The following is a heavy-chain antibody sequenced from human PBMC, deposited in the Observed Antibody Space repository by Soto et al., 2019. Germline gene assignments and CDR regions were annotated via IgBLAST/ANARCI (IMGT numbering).Heavy chain of an antibody. V-gene: IGHV3-21*04. D-gene: IGHD3-10*01. CDR2: ISSSSSYI. Sequence: GGSLRLSCAASGFTFSSYSMNWVRQAPGKGLEWVSSISSSSSYIYYADSVKGRFTISRDNAKNSLYLQMNSLRAEDTAVYYCAKDVPADYYGSGPLGDYYYGMDVWGQGTTVTVSS. CDR3: AKDVPADYYGSGPLGDYYYGMDV. J-gene: IGHJ6*02. CDR1: GFTFSSYS.